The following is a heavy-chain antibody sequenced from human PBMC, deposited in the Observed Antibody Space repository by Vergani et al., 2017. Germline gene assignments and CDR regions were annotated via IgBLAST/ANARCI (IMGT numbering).Heavy chain of an antibody. Sequence: EVQLVESGGGLVQPGGSLRLSCAASGFTVSSNYMSWVRQAPGKGLEWVSGIYSGGSTYYADSVKVRFTISRDNSKNTLYLQMNSLGAEDTDVYYCARDGRGYYDSSGLFDYWGQGTLVTVSS. J-gene: IGHJ4*02. CDR3: ARDGRGYYDSSGLFDY. D-gene: IGHD3-22*01. V-gene: IGHV3-66*02. CDR1: GFTVSSNY. CDR2: IYSGGST.